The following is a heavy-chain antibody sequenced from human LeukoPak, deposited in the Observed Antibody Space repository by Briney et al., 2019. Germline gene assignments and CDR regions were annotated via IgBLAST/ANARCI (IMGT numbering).Heavy chain of an antibody. CDR3: ARDIPPHYDILTGYSHGRAFEI. CDR1: GGSISSYY. V-gene: IGHV4-4*07. CDR2: IYTSGST. J-gene: IGHJ3*02. Sequence: PSETLSLTRTVSGGSISSYYWSWIRQPAGKGLEWIGRIYTSGSTNYNPSLKSRVTMSVDTSKNQFSLKLSSVTAADTAVYHCARDIPPHYDILTGYSHGRAFEIWGQGTMVTVSS. D-gene: IGHD3-9*01.